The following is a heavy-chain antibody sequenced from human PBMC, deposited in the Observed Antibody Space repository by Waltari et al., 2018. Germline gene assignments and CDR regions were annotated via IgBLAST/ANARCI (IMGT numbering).Heavy chain of an antibody. V-gene: IGHV3-15*01. D-gene: IGHD2-2*01. CDR1: GFTFSNAW. CDR3: TTRCSSTSCYAGYYYYGMDV. J-gene: IGHJ6*02. CDR2: IKSKTDGVTT. Sequence: EVQLVESGGGFVKPGGSLRLSCAASGFTFSNAWMSWARQAPGQGLEWVGRIKSKTDGVTTDYAAPVKGRFTISRDDSKNTLYLQMNSLKTEDTAVYYCTTRCSSTSCYAGYYYYGMDVWGQGTTVTVSS.